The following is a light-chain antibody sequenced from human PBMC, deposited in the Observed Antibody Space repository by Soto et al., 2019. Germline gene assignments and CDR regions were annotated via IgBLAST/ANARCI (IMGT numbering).Light chain of an antibody. J-gene: IGKJ2*02. Sequence: DIQMTQSPSTLSASVGDRVTITCRASQSISSWLAWYQQKPGKAPKLLLYDASSLESGVSSRFSGSGSGTEFTLTISSQQPDDFGTDYSQQYNSYWWTFGQGTKLEIK. CDR3: QQYNSYWWT. CDR1: QSISSW. CDR2: DAS. V-gene: IGKV1-5*01.